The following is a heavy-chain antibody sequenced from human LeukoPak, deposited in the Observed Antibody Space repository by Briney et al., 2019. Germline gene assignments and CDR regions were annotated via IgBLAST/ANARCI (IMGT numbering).Heavy chain of an antibody. J-gene: IGHJ3*02. CDR3: AKDPLLDRGSGYYYGVTGWPFDI. CDR2: ISGSGGST. CDR1: GFTFSSYA. D-gene: IGHD3-22*01. V-gene: IGHV3-23*01. Sequence: GGSLRLSCAASGFTFSSYAMSWVRQAPGKGLEWVSAISGSGGSTYYADSVKGRFTISRDNSKNTLYLQMNSLRADDTAVYYCAKDPLLDRGSGYYYGVTGWPFDIWGQGTMVTVSS.